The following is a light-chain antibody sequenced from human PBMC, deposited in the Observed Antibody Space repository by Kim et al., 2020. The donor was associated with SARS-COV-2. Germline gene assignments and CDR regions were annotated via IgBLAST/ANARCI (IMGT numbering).Light chain of an antibody. CDR1: QSVSSN. J-gene: IGKJ1*01. V-gene: IGKV3-15*01. CDR3: QQYKNWPRT. Sequence: EVVMTQSPATLSVSPGERATLSCRASQSVSSNLAWYQQKPGQAPRLLIYGTSTRATGIPARFSGSGSGTEFTLIISSLQSEDFAVYYCQQYKNWPRTFGQGTKVDIK. CDR2: GTS.